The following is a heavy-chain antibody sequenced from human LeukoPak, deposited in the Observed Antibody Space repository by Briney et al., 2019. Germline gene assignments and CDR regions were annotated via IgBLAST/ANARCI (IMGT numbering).Heavy chain of an antibody. V-gene: IGHV3-48*01. CDR1: GFTFNTYT. CDR3: ARGSTYYEGSGQVPFDY. Sequence: NPGGSLRLSCAASGFTFNTYTMNWVRQAPGKGLEWVSYISGSSGIIDYADSVRGRFTISRDNAKNSLYLQMNSLRAEDTAVYYCARGSTYYEGSGQVPFDYWGQGTLVTVSS. CDR2: ISGSSGII. J-gene: IGHJ4*02. D-gene: IGHD3-22*01.